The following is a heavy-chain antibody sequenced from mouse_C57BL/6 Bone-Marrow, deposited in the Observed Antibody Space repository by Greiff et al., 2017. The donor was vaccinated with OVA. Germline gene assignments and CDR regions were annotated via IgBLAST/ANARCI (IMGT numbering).Heavy chain of an antibody. CDR3: ARHEDYDALAWFAY. D-gene: IGHD2-4*01. Sequence: EVKVVESGGGLVQPGESLKLSCESNEYEFPSHDMSWVRKTPEKRLELVAAINSDGGSTYYPDTMERRFIISRDNTKKTLYLQMSSLRSEDTAWYYCARHEDYDALAWFAYWGQGTLVTVSA. V-gene: IGHV5-2*01. CDR2: INSDGGST. J-gene: IGHJ3*01. CDR1: EYEFPSHD.